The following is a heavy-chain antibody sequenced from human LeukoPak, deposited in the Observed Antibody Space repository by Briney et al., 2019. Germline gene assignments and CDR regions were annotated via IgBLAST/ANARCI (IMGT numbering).Heavy chain of an antibody. CDR2: ISSSSSYI. CDR1: GFTFSSYS. CDR3: ARSIQLWPYFDY. D-gene: IGHD5-18*01. V-gene: IGHV3-21*01. J-gene: IGHJ4*02. Sequence: TGGSLRLSCAASGFTFSSYSMYWVRQAPGKGLEWVSSISSSSSYIYYADSVKGRFTISRDNAKNSLYLQMNSLRDEDTAVYYCARSIQLWPYFDYWGQGTLVTVSS.